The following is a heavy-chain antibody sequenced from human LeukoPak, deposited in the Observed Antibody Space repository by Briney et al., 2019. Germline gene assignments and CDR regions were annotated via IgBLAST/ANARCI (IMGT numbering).Heavy chain of an antibody. CDR3: ARCAGSYSPFDY. D-gene: IGHD1-26*01. J-gene: IGHJ4*02. V-gene: IGHV4-59*01. CDR1: GGSISSYY. CDR2: IYYSGST. Sequence: PSETLSLTCTVSGGSISSYYWSWIRQPPGKGLEWIGYIYYSGSTNYNPSLKSRVTISVDTSKNQFSLKLSSVTAADTAVYYCARCAGSYSPFDYWGQGTLVTVSS.